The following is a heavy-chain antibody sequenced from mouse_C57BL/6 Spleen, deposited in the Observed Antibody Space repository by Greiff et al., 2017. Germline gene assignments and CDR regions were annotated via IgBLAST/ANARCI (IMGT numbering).Heavy chain of an antibody. CDR3: ARRAYYNGNFDY. V-gene: IGHV5-9*01. CDR2: ISGGGGNT. CDR1: GFTFSSYT. Sequence: EVKLMESGGGLVKPGGSLKLSCAASGFTFSSYTMSWVRQTPEKRLEWVATISGGGGNTYYPDSVKGRFTISRDNAKNTLYLQMSSLRSEDTALYYCARRAYYNGNFDYWGQGTTLTVSS. J-gene: IGHJ2*01. D-gene: IGHD1-1*01.